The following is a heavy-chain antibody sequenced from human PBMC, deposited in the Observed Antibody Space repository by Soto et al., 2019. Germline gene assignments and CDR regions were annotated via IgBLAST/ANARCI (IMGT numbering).Heavy chain of an antibody. V-gene: IGHV3-30-3*01. CDR2: ISYDGSNK. J-gene: IGHJ6*02. D-gene: IGHD2-8*01. Sequence: QVQLVESGGGVVQPGRSLRLSCAASGFTFSSYAMHWVRQAPGKGLEWVAVISYDGSNKYYADSVKGRFTISRDNSKYTRYLQMISVRAEDTAVYYCARVLFLPVSPNYYCGIDVCGQGTTVTVYS. CDR1: GFTFSSYA. CDR3: ARVLFLPVSPNYYCGIDV.